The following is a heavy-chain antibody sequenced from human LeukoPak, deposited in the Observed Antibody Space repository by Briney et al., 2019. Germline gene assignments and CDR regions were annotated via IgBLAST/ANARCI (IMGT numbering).Heavy chain of an antibody. CDR2: IKSKTDGGTT. J-gene: IGHJ4*02. CDR3: TTVRPYGDYPLH. V-gene: IGHV3-15*01. CDR1: GFTFSNAW. D-gene: IGHD4-17*01. Sequence: GGSLRLSCAASGFTFSNAWMSWVRQAPGKGLEWVGRIKSKTDGGTTDYAAPVKGRFTISRDDSKNTLYLQMNSLKTEDTAMYYCTTVRPYGDYPLHWGQGTLVTVSS.